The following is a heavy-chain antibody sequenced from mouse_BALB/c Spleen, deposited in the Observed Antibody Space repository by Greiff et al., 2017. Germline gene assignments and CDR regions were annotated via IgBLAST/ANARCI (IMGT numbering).Heavy chain of an antibody. CDR2: ISYSGST. V-gene: IGHV3-2*02. Sequence: EVQLQESGPGLVKPSQSLSLTCTVTGYSITSDYAWNWIRQFPGNKLEWMGYISYSGSTSYNPSLKSRISITRDTSKNQFFLQLNSVTTDDTAMYYCARDYGSSFDYWGQGTTLTVSS. J-gene: IGHJ2*01. CDR3: ARDYGSSFDY. CDR1: GYSITSDYA. D-gene: IGHD1-1*01.